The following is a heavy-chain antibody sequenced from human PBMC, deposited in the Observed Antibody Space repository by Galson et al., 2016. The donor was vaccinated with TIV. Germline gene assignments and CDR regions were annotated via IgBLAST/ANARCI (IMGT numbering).Heavy chain of an antibody. Sequence: SLRLSCAASGFTFSAYWMTWVRQAPGKGLEWVANIKRDGSDKYYVDSVKGRFAISRDNVENTLYLQMNSLRAEDTAVYYCARPSHYYDISSYYPLDFWGQGSLVTVSS. J-gene: IGHJ4*02. CDR1: GFTFSAYW. CDR2: IKRDGSDK. CDR3: ARPSHYYDISSYYPLDF. D-gene: IGHD3-22*01. V-gene: IGHV3-7*01.